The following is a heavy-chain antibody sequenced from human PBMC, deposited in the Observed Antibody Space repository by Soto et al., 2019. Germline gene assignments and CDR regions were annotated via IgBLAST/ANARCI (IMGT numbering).Heavy chain of an antibody. CDR1: GDTFTNCV. D-gene: IGHD7-27*01. CDR3: AAELGFGKLAVV. V-gene: IGHV1-69*01. CDR2: IIPLFGTT. Sequence: QVQLVQSGVEVRRPGSSVKVSCKASGDTFTNCVISWVRQAPGQGLEWLGGIIPLFGTTDFAQRFQGRLTITTDESTTTAYMELSRMRSEDTATYYCAAELGFGKLAVVWGQGTTVIVSS. J-gene: IGHJ6*02.